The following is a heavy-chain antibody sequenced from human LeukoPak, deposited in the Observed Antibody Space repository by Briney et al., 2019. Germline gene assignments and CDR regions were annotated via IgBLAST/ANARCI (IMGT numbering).Heavy chain of an antibody. CDR3: ARSGIGPHGFDY. CDR2: IYYSGST. CDR1: GGSISSGGYY. J-gene: IGHJ4*02. D-gene: IGHD1-20*01. V-gene: IGHV4-31*03. Sequence: SQTLSLTCTVSGGSISSGGYYWSWIRQHPGKGLEWIGYIYYSGSTYYNPSLKSRATISVDTSKNQFSLKLSSVTAADTAVYYCARSGIGPHGFDYWGQGTLVTVSS.